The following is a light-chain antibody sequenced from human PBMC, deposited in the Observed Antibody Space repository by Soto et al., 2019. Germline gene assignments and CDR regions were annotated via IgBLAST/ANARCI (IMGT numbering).Light chain of an antibody. V-gene: IGKV3-20*01. J-gene: IGKJ1*01. CDR3: QQYGRSPRT. CDR2: GAS. CDR1: QSVDSN. Sequence: IVMEHSRATLPVSPCESASLSFRASQSVDSNLAWYLQKPGQAPRLLIYGASSRATGIPDRFSGSGSGTDFILTISRLEPDDFAVYYCQQYGRSPRTFGQGTKVDIK.